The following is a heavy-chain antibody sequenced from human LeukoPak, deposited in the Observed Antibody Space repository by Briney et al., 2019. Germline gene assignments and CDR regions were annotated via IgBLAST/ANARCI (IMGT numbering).Heavy chain of an antibody. CDR2: ISYDGSNK. D-gene: IGHD6-13*01. CDR3: ARDSSGIGAFDI. J-gene: IGHJ3*02. Sequence: PGGSLRLSCAASGFTFSSYAMHWVRQAPGKGLEWVAVISYDGSNKYYADSVKGRFTISRDNSKNTLYLQMNSLRAEDTAVYYCARDSSGIGAFDIWGQGTMVTVSS. CDR1: GFTFSSYA. V-gene: IGHV3-30-3*01.